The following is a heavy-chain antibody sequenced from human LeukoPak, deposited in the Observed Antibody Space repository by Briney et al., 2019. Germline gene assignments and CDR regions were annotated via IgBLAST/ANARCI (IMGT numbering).Heavy chain of an antibody. V-gene: IGHV4-61*02. CDR2: IYTSGST. CDR1: GGSISSGSYY. Sequence: SQTLSLTCTVSGGSISSGSYYWSWIRQPAGKGLEWIGRIYTSGSTNYNPSLKSRVTISVDTSKNQFSLKLSSVTAADTAVYYCASLGGGNSYYYGMDVWGQGTTVIVSS. J-gene: IGHJ6*02. D-gene: IGHD4-23*01. CDR3: ASLGGGNSYYYGMDV.